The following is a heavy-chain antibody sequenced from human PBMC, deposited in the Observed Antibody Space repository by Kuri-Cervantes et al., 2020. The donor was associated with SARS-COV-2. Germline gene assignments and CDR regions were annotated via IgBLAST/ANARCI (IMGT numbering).Heavy chain of an antibody. CDR2: IYHSGST. V-gene: IGHV4-39*07. J-gene: IGHJ4*02. Sequence: SETLSLTCTVSGGSISSSSYYWGWIRQPPGKGLEWIGSIYHSGSTNYNPSLKSRVTISVDKSKNQFSLKLSSVTAADTAVYYCARDNGDYSSSWGIDYWGQGTLVTVSS. CDR3: ARDNGDYSSSWGIDY. CDR1: GGSISSSSYY. D-gene: IGHD6-13*01.